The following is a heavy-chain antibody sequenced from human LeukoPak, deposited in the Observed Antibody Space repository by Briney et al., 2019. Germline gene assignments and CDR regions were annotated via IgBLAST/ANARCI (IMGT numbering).Heavy chain of an antibody. CDR1: GYTFTGFY. J-gene: IGHJ3*02. D-gene: IGHD2-15*01. V-gene: IGHV1-2*02. CDR2: INPNSGGT. Sequence: ASVKVSCKASGYTFTGFYMHWVRQAPGQGLEWMGRINPNSGGTNYAQKFQGRVTMTRDTSISTAYMELSRLTSDDTAVYYCASGREYCSGGSCYSSDDAFDIWGQGTMVTVSS. CDR3: ASGREYCSGGSCYSSDDAFDI.